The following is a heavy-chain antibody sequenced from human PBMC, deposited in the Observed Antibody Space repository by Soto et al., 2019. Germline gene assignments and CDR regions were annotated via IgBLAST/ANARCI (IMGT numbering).Heavy chain of an antibody. D-gene: IGHD3-16*02. J-gene: IGHJ3*02. CDR1: GFTFSSYS. CDR2: ISSSSSYL. V-gene: IGHV3-21*01. CDR3: ARDGDYVWGSYRWADAFDI. Sequence: EVQLVESGGGLVKPGGSLRLSCAASGFTFSSYSMNWVRQAPGKGLEWVSSISSSSSYLYYADSVKGRFTISRDNAKNSLYLQMNSVRAEDTAVYYCARDGDYVWGSYRWADAFDIWGQGTMVTVSS.